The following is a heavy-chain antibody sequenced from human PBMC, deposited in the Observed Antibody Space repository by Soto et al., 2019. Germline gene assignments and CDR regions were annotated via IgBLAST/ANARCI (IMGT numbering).Heavy chain of an antibody. D-gene: IGHD6-13*01. Sequence: SETLSLTYTVSDGSISPYYWSWVRQPPGKGLEWIGYIYYSGSTNYNPSLKSRVTISVDTSKNQFSLKLSSVTAADTAVYYCARRYSSSFDFWGQGTLVTVSS. CDR1: DGSISPYY. CDR2: IYYSGST. J-gene: IGHJ4*02. CDR3: ARRYSSSFDF. V-gene: IGHV4-59*08.